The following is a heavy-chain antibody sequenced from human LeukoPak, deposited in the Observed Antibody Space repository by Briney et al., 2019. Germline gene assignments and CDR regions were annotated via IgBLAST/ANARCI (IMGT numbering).Heavy chain of an antibody. J-gene: IGHJ4*02. CDR3: ARGLEYDILTGYPS. V-gene: IGHV4-39*01. Sequence: SETLSLTCTVSGGSISSSSYYWGWIRQPPGKGLEWIGSIYYSGSTYYNPSLKSRVTISVDTSKNQFSLKLSSVTAADTAVYYCARGLEYDILTGYPSWGQGTLVTVSS. CDR2: IYYSGST. CDR1: GGSISSSSYY. D-gene: IGHD3-9*01.